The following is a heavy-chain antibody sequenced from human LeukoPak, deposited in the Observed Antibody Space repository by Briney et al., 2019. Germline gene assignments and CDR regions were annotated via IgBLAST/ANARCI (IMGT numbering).Heavy chain of an antibody. CDR2: ISAYNGNT. Sequence: RASVKVSCKASGYTFTSYGISWMRQAPGQGLEWMGWISAYNGNTNYARKLQGRVTMTTDTSTSTAYMELRSLRSDDTAVYYCARGTTVTPWDYWGQGTLVTVSS. CDR1: GYTFTSYG. CDR3: ARGTTVTPWDY. D-gene: IGHD4-17*01. J-gene: IGHJ4*02. V-gene: IGHV1-18*01.